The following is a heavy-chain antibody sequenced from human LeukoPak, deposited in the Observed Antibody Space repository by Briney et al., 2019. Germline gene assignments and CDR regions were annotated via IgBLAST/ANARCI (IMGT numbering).Heavy chain of an antibody. D-gene: IGHD3-3*01. CDR2: IKQDGSEK. CDR3: ARTYDFWSGSQYYFDS. J-gene: IGHJ4*02. Sequence: GGSLRLSCAASGFTFSSYWVSWVRQAPGKGLEWVANIKQDGSEKYYVDSVKGRFTISRDNAKNTLYLQMNSLRAEDTAVYYCARTYDFWSGSQYYFDSWGQGTLVTVSS. V-gene: IGHV3-7*01. CDR1: GFTFSSYW.